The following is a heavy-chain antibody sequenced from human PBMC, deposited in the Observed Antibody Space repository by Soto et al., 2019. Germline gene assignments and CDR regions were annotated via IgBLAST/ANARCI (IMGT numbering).Heavy chain of an antibody. D-gene: IGHD3-16*02. J-gene: IGHJ3*02. CDR1: GGSFSGYY. CDR3: ARRTYDYIWGSYRYVHDAFDI. Sequence: PSETLSLTCAVYGGSFSGYYWSWIRQPPGKGLEWIGEINHSGSTNYNPSLKSRVTISVDTSKNQFSLKLSSVTAADTAVYYCARRTYDYIWGSYRYVHDAFDIWGQGTMVTVSS. CDR2: INHSGST. V-gene: IGHV4-34*01.